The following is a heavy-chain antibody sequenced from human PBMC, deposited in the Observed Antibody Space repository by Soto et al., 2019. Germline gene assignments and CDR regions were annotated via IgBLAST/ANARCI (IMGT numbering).Heavy chain of an antibody. Sequence: SETLSLTCAVSGGSISSSNWWSWVRQPPGKGLEWIGEIYHSGSTNYIPYLKSRVTISVDKSKNQFSLKLSSVTAADTAVYYCARDTHYGSGSYYNLGYYYYGMDVWGQGTTVT. CDR1: GGSISSSNW. J-gene: IGHJ6*02. V-gene: IGHV4-4*02. CDR3: ARDTHYGSGSYYNLGYYYYGMDV. D-gene: IGHD3-10*01. CDR2: IYHSGST.